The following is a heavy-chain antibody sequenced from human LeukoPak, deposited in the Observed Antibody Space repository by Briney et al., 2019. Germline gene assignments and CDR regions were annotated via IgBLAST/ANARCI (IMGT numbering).Heavy chain of an antibody. CDR2: SK. Sequence: GRSLRLSCAASGFTFDEYAMHWVRQAPGKGLEWVSGSKGYAGSVKGRFTISRDNAKNSLYLQMNSLRSEDTALYYCAKDNIRIVVAGTIDYWGQGTLVTVSS. CDR3: AKDNIRIVVAGTIDY. V-gene: IGHV3-9*01. J-gene: IGHJ4*02. D-gene: IGHD6-19*01. CDR1: GFTFDEYA.